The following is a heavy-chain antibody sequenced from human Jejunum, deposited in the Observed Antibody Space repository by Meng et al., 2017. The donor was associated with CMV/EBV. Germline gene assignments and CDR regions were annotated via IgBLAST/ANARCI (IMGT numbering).Heavy chain of an antibody. CDR2: IYTSGST. V-gene: IGHV4-4*07. J-gene: IGHJ5*02. D-gene: IGHD1-26*01. CDR3: ARESGSYYWFDP. Sequence: VSLEVSGPGLVQSSETLPLSCFVSAGPISGYYWSWIRQPAGKGLEWIGRIYTSGSTHYNPSLKSRLTMSVDLAKNQISLKLSSVTAADTAVYYCARESGSYYWFDPWGQGTLVTVSS. CDR1: AGPISGYY.